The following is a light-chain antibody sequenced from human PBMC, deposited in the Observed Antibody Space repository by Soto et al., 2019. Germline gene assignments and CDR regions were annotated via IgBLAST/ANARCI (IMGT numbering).Light chain of an antibody. Sequence: DIVMTQSPLSLPVTPGEPASISCRSSQSLLHSNGYNYLDWYLQKPGQSPLLLIYLGSNRASRVPDRFSGSGSGTDFTLKISRVEAEDVGVYYCLQALQASYTVGQGTKLEI. CDR1: QSLLHSNGYNY. V-gene: IGKV2-28*01. CDR2: LGS. CDR3: LQALQASYT. J-gene: IGKJ2*01.